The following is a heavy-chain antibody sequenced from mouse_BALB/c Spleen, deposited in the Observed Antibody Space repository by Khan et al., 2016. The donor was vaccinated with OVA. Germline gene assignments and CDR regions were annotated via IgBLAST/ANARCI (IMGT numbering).Heavy chain of an antibody. D-gene: IGHD1-1*01. CDR2: ISSGGST. V-gene: IGHV5-6-5*01. J-gene: IGHJ2*01. CDR3: ASPLYYYGSSYVDH. Sequence: EVELVESGGGLVKPGGSLKLSCAASGFTFSSYAMSWVRQTPEKRLEWVASISSGGSTYYPDSVKGRFTISRDNARNILYLQMSSLRSEDTAMYYCASPLYYYGSSYVDHWGQGTTLTVSS. CDR1: GFTFSSYA.